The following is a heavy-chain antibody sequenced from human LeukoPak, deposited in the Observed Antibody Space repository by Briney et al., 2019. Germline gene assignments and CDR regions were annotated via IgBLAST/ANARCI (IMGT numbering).Heavy chain of an antibody. CDR3: ARDLLRNSLCY. J-gene: IGHJ4*02. CDR2: IIPILGIA. CDR1: GGTFSSYA. Sequence: SVKVSCKASGGTFSSYAISWVRQAPGQGLEWMGRIIPILGIANYAQKFQGRVTITADKSTSTAYMELSSLRSEDTAVYYCARDLLRNSLCYWGQGTLVTVSS. D-gene: IGHD4-23*01. V-gene: IGHV1-69*04.